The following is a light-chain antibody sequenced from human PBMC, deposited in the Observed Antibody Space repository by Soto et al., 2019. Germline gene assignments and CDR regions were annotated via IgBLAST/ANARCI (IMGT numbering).Light chain of an antibody. CDR2: KAS. V-gene: IGKV1-5*03. CDR3: QHYNSYSEA. J-gene: IGKJ3*01. Sequence: GDRVTITCRASQSVSSWLAWYQQKPGKAPNLLIYKASTLKSGVPSRFSGSGSGTEFTLTISSLQPDDFATYYCQHYNSYSEAFGPGTKVDIK. CDR1: QSVSSW.